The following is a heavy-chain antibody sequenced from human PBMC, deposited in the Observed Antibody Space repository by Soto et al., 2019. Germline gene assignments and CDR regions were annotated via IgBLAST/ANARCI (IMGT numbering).Heavy chain of an antibody. J-gene: IGHJ4*02. V-gene: IGHV3-48*02. Sequence: GGSLRLSCGASGFIISKYSMNWVRQAPGKGLEWLSYISSNSVTIYYADSVRGRFTIFRDNAKNSLYLQMNSLRDEDTAVYYCAREAILGTRSFDYWGQGALVTVSS. CDR1: GFIISKYS. CDR2: ISSNSVTI. CDR3: AREAILGTRSFDY. D-gene: IGHD1-26*01.